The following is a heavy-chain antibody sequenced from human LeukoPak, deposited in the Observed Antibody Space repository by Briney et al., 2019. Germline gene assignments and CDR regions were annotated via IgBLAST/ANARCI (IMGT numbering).Heavy chain of an antibody. D-gene: IGHD1-1*01. CDR2: ISDSGYNT. CDR3: IHPGNIDLG. J-gene: IGHJ4*02. Sequence: GGSLRLSCTVSGLTVSSNSMSWVRQAPGKGLEWISAISDSGYNTYYADSVKGRFSISRDNSRSTLYLEMNSLRAEDTAIYYCIHPGNIDLGRGQGTLVTVSS. CDR1: GLTVSSNS. V-gene: IGHV3-23*01.